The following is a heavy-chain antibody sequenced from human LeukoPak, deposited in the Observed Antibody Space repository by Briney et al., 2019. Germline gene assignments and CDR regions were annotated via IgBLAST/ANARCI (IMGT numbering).Heavy chain of an antibody. Sequence: PSETLSLTCTVSGGSISSRSYYWNWIRQPAGKGLEWIGRFYTSGSTNYNPSLKSRVTISVDTSKNQFSLKLSSVTAADTAVYYCARSPTRDYGDYVGAFDIWGQGTMVTVSS. CDR2: FYTSGST. CDR3: ARSPTRDYGDYVGAFDI. J-gene: IGHJ3*02. D-gene: IGHD4-17*01. V-gene: IGHV4-61*02. CDR1: GGSISSRSYY.